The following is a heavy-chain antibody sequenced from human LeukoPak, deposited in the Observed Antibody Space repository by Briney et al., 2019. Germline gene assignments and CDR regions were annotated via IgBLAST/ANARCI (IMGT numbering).Heavy chain of an antibody. CDR1: GASISTTYW. Sequence: SGTLSLTCAVSGASISTTYWSSWVRQPPGKGLEWIEEIHDSGITNYNPSLESRVTISVDKSNKQFSLSLTSVTAADTAVYYCATRATAGPWWGQGTLVTVSS. CDR3: ATRATAGPW. D-gene: IGHD6-13*01. J-gene: IGHJ4*02. CDR2: IHDSGIT. V-gene: IGHV4-4*02.